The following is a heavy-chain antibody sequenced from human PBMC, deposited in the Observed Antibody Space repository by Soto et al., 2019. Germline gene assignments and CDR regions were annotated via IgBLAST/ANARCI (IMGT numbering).Heavy chain of an antibody. CDR2: INPSGGST. V-gene: IGHV1-46*03. D-gene: IGHD6-13*01. CDR1: GYTFPSYD. Sequence: QVHLVQSGAEVKKPGASVKVSCKASGYTFPSYDIHWVRQAPGQGLEWLGIINPSGGSTTYTQKFQGRVTRTRDRSTSTIYMELSSPRSEDTAVYYCARGVAAAGNDYWGQGTLVTVSS. J-gene: IGHJ4*02. CDR3: ARGVAAAGNDY.